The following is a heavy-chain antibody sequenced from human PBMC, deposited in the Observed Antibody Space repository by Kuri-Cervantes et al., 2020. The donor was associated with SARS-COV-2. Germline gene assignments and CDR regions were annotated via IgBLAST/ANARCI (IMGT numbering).Heavy chain of an antibody. J-gene: IGHJ4*02. CDR2: FSPTGST. D-gene: IGHD3-22*01. Sequence: GGSLRLSCAASGFPFTVYAMTWVRQAPGKGLEWVSTFSPTGSTYYAESVKGRFTISRDTSKNTLFLQMNSLRADDTAVYFCAKATMRVVVAADLDFWGQGTLVTVSS. CDR1: GFPFTVYA. CDR3: AKATMRVVVAADLDF. V-gene: IGHV3-23*01.